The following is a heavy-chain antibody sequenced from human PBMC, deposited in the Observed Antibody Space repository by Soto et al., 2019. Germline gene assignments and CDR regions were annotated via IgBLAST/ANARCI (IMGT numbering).Heavy chain of an antibody. D-gene: IGHD3-3*01. J-gene: IGHJ5*02. CDR1: GGSISSGDYY. V-gene: IGHV4-30-4*01. Sequence: SETLSLTCTVSGGSISSGDYYWSGIRQPPGKGLEWIGYIHYSGSTYYNPSLKSRITISVEKSKNQFSLKLSSVTAADTAVYYCATLLRFFGPWGQGILVTVSS. CDR2: IHYSGST. CDR3: ATLLRFFGP.